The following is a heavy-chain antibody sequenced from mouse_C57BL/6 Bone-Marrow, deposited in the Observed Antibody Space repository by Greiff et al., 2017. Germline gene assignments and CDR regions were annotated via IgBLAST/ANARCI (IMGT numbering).Heavy chain of an antibody. V-gene: IGHV1-59*01. CDR3: ARWDWFAY. D-gene: IGHD4-1*01. CDR1: GYTFTSYS. CDR2: IDPSDSYT. J-gene: IGHJ3*01. Sequence: QVQLQQPGAELVRPGTSVKLSCKASGYTFTSYSMHWVKQRPGQGLEWIGVIDPSDSYTNYNQKFKGKATLTVDTASSAAYMQLSSLTSEDSAVYCCARWDWFAYWGQGTLVTVSA.